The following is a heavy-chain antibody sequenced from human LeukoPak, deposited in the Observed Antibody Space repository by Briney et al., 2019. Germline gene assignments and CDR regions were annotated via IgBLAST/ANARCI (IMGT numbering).Heavy chain of an antibody. Sequence: SETLSLTCTVSGGSISSYYWSWIRQPPGKGLEWIGYIYYSGSTNYNPSLKSRVTISVDTSKNQFSLKLSSVTAADTAVYYCAGHHRSYPSNYYGMDVWGQGTTVTVSS. D-gene: IGHD1-26*01. CDR2: IYYSGST. CDR1: GGSISSYY. J-gene: IGHJ6*02. CDR3: AGHHRSYPSNYYGMDV. V-gene: IGHV4-59*01.